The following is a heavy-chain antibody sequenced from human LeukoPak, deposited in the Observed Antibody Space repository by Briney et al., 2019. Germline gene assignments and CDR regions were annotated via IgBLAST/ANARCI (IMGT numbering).Heavy chain of an antibody. D-gene: IGHD4-17*01. V-gene: IGHV4-4*07. CDR1: GGSINNYY. Sequence: SETLSLTCTVSGGSINNYYWSWIRQPAGKGLEWIGRIYSSGSTNYNPSLKSRVTMSVDTSKNQFSLKLSSVTAADTAVYYCAREPHDYGDSDVWYFDLWGRGTLVTVSS. CDR2: IYSSGST. CDR3: AREPHDYGDSDVWYFDL. J-gene: IGHJ2*01.